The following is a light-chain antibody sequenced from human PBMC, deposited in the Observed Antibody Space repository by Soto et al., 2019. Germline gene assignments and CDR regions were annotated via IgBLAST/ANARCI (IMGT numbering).Light chain of an antibody. CDR2: EVS. Sequence: QSVLTQPASVSGSPGQSITISCTGTSSDVGGYSYVSWYQQHPGKTPKLMIYEVSNRPSGVSHRFSGSKSCNTASLTISGLQTEDEADYYCSSFSSITREVFGGGTQLTVL. CDR3: SSFSSITREV. CDR1: SSDVGGYSY. V-gene: IGLV2-14*01. J-gene: IGLJ2*01.